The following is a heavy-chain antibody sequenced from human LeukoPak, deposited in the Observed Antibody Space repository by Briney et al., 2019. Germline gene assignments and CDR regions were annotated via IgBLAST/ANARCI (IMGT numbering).Heavy chain of an antibody. J-gene: IGHJ6*02. CDR3: ARGSDDILTGYSHYGMDV. CDR1: GYTFTGYY. CDR2: INPNSGGT. V-gene: IGHV1-2*04. D-gene: IGHD3-9*01. Sequence: ASVKVSCKASGYTFTGYYMHWVRQAPGQGLEWMGWINPNSGGTNYAQKFQGWVTMTRDTSISTAYMELSRLRSDDTAVYYCARGSDDILTGYSHYGMDVWGQGTTVTVSS.